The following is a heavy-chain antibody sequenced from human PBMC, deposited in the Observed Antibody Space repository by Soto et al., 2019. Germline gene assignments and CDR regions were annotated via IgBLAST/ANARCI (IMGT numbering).Heavy chain of an antibody. CDR1: GGSFSGYY. J-gene: IGHJ6*02. V-gene: IGHV4-34*01. Sequence: PSETLSLTCAVYGGSFSGYYWSWIRQPPGKGLEWIGEINHSGSTNYNPSLKSRVTISVDTSKNQFSLKLSSVTAADTAVYYCASLYSYGYTYYYYYGMDVWGQGTTVTVSS. CDR3: ASLYSYGYTYYYYYGMDV. D-gene: IGHD5-18*01. CDR2: INHSGST.